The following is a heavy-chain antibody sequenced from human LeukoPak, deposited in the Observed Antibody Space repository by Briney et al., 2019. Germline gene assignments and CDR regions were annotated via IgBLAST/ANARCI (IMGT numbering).Heavy chain of an antibody. CDR3: ARGGGIAAAGPEEDFDY. D-gene: IGHD6-13*01. V-gene: IGHV1-18*01. J-gene: IGHJ4*02. CDR2: ISAYNGNT. Sequence: ASVKVSCKASGYTFTSCGISWVRQAPGQGLEWMGWISAYNGNTNYAQKLQGRVTMTTDTSTSTAYMELRSLRSDDTAVYYCARGGGIAAAGPEEDFDYWGQGTLVTVSS. CDR1: GYTFTSCG.